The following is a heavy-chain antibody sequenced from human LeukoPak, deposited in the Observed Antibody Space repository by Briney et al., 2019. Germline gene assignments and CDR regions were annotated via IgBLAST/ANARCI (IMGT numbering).Heavy chain of an antibody. V-gene: IGHV1-18*01. CDR2: ISAYNGNT. J-gene: IGHJ5*02. Sequence: ASVKVSCKASGYTFTSCGISWVRQAPGQGLEWMGWISAYNGNTNYAQKLQGRVTMTTDTSTSTAYMELRSLRSDDTAVYYCARDEGLIAARHFDPWGQGTLVTVSS. CDR1: GYTFTSCG. CDR3: ARDEGLIAARHFDP. D-gene: IGHD6-6*01.